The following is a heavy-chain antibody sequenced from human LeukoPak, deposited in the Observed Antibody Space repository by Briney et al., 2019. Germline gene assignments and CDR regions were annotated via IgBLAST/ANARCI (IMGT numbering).Heavy chain of an antibody. D-gene: IGHD5-24*01. V-gene: IGHV4-39*01. Sequence: SETLSLTCTVSGGSFSSSSYYWGWIRQPPGKGLEWMGSMYYSGSTYYNASLRSRVTISVDTSKNQFSLKLSSVTAADTAVYYCARHFDRDGYKSNAFAIWGQGTMVAVSS. CDR3: ARHFDRDGYKSNAFAI. J-gene: IGHJ3*02. CDR1: GGSFSSSSYY. CDR2: MYYSGST.